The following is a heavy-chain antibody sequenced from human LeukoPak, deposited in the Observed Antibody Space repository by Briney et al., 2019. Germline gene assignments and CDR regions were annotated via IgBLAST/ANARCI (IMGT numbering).Heavy chain of an antibody. CDR2: IRSKAYGGTT. D-gene: IGHD1-26*01. V-gene: IGHV3-49*04. CDR3: SRGRRATHDY. Sequence: GGSLRLSCTASGFTFGDYSMNWVRQAPGKGLEWVGFIRSKAYGGTTEYAASVKGRFTISRDDSKSIVYLQMNSLKSEDTAVYYCSRGRRATHDYWGQGTLVTVSS. J-gene: IGHJ4*02. CDR1: GFTFGDYS.